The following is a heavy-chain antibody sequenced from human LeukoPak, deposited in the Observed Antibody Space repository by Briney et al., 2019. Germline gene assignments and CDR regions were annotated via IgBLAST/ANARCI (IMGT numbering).Heavy chain of an antibody. CDR1: GYMFTGYY. D-gene: IGHD3-3*01. CDR3: ASPIFGVVTPHPRFDY. J-gene: IGHJ4*02. Sequence: ASVKVSCKASGYMFTGYYMHWVRQAPGQGLEWMGWINPNSGGTNYAQKFQGRVTMTRDTSISTAYMELSRLRSDDTAVYYCASPIFGVVTPHPRFDYWGQGTLVTVSS. CDR2: INPNSGGT. V-gene: IGHV1-2*02.